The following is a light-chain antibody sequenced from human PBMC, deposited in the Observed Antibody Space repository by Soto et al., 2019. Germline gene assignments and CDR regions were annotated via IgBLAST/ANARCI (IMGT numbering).Light chain of an antibody. V-gene: IGKV1-5*03. CDR1: QTISSW. CDR2: KAS. CDR3: QQYNSDPWT. J-gene: IGKJ1*01. Sequence: IDRNRALSSKTGSVGDSGTINRRASQTISSWLAWYQQKPGKAPKLLIYKASTLKSGVPSRFSGSGSGTEFTLTICSLEPDDFATYCSQQYNSDPWTFGQGTKVDIK.